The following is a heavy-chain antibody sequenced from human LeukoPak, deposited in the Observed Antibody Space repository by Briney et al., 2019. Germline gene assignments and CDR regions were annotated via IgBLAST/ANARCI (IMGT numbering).Heavy chain of an antibody. Sequence: GGSLRLSCAASGFTFSSYAMSWVRQAPGKGLEWVSAISGSGGSTYYADSVKGRFTISRDNSRNTLYLQMNSLRAEDTAVYYCAKIGYSYGLGFDYWGQGTLVTVSS. CDR2: ISGSGGST. V-gene: IGHV3-23*01. D-gene: IGHD5-18*01. CDR3: AKIGYSYGLGFDY. J-gene: IGHJ4*02. CDR1: GFTFSSYA.